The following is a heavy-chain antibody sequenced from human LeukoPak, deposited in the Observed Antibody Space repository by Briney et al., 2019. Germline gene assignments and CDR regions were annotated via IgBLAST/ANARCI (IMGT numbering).Heavy chain of an antibody. CDR2: MNPNSGNT. Sequence: GASVKVSCKASGYTFTSYDINWVRQATGQGLEWTGWMNPNSGNTGYAQKFQGRVTMTRNTSISTAYTELSSLRSEDTAVYYCASGIYGSGSYTTGDYWGQGTLVTVSS. CDR1: GYTFTSYD. D-gene: IGHD3-10*01. J-gene: IGHJ4*02. CDR3: ASGIYGSGSYTTGDY. V-gene: IGHV1-8*01.